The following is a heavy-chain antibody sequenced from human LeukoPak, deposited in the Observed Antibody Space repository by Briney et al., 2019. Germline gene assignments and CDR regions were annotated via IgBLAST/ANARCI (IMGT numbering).Heavy chain of an antibody. V-gene: IGHV1-2*02. Sequence: ASMKVSCKASGYTFSGYYMHWVRQAPGQGLEWMGWINPNSGGTNYAQKFQGRVTMTRDTSISTAYMELCRLRSDDTAVYYCAREKGIVVVVATHYYYGMDVWGQGTTVTVSS. CDR3: AREKGIVVVVATHYYYGMDV. CDR2: INPNSGGT. D-gene: IGHD2-15*01. CDR1: GYTFSGYY. J-gene: IGHJ6*02.